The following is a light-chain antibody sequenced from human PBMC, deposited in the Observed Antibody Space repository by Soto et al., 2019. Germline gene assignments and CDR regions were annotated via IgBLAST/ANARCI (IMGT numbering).Light chain of an antibody. V-gene: IGLV1-36*01. Sequence: QPVLTQPPSVSQAPRQRVTISCSGSSSNIGHNAVNWYQQLPGKAPKLLMFYDNLLPSGVSDRFSGSKSGTSASLAISGLQSEDEADYYCAAWDDSLNGYVFGTGTKVTVL. CDR2: YDN. CDR3: AAWDDSLNGYV. CDR1: SSNIGHNA. J-gene: IGLJ1*01.